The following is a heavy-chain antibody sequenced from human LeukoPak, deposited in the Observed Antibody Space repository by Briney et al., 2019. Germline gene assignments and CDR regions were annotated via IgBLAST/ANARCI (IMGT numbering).Heavy chain of an antibody. D-gene: IGHD2-2*01. CDR1: GYTFTSYD. V-gene: IGHV1-8*03. CDR2: MNPNSGNT. CDR3: ARDSSTDLHDY. Sequence: ASVKVSCKASGYTFTSYDINWVRQATGQGLEWMGWMNPNSGNTGYAQKFQGRVTITRNTSISTAYMELSSLRSEDTAVYYCARDSSTDLHDYWGQGTLVTVSS. J-gene: IGHJ4*02.